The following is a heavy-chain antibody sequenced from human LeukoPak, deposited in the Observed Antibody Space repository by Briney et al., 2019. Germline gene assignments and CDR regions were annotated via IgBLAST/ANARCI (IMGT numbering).Heavy chain of an antibody. V-gene: IGHV3-48*03. CDR3: ARDLGGDGYNPGSFDY. J-gene: IGHJ4*02. CDR1: GFTFSSYE. Sequence: PGGSLRLSCAASGFTFSSYEMNWVRQAPGKGLEWVSYISSSGSTIYYADSVKGRFTISRDNAKNSPYLQMNSLRAEDTAVYYCARDLGGDGYNPGSFDYWGQGTLVTVSS. D-gene: IGHD5-24*01. CDR2: ISSSGSTI.